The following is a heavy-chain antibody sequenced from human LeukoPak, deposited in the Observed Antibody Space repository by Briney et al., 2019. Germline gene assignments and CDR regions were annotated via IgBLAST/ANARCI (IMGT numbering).Heavy chain of an antibody. CDR1: GYRFSTYW. V-gene: IGHV5-51*01. CDR2: IYPGDSDI. Sequence: GESLKISRKGSGYRFSTYWIGWVRQMPGKGLEWMGVIYPGDSDIRYRPSFQGQVTISADKSITTAYLQWSSLKASDTAMYYCARRGGPPYCSGGLCYYDHWGQGTLVTVSS. J-gene: IGHJ4*02. CDR3: ARRGGPPYCSGGLCYYDH. D-gene: IGHD2-15*01.